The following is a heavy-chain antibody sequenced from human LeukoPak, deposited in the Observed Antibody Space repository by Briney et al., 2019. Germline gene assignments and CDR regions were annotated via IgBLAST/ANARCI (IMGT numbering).Heavy chain of an antibody. V-gene: IGHV1-69*06. CDR2: IIPIFGTA. CDR1: GGTFSSYA. D-gene: IGHD1-1*01. CDR3: ARCSLRYNWNDHYYYMDV. Sequence: SVKVSCKASGGTFSSYAISWVRQAPGQGLEWMGGIIPIFGTANYAQKFQGRVTITADKSTSTAYMELSSLRSEDTAVYYCARCSLRYNWNDHYYYMDVWGKGTTVTVSS. J-gene: IGHJ6*03.